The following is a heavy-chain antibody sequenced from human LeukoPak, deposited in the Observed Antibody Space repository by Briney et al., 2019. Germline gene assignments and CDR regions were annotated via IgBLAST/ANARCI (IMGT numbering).Heavy chain of an antibody. CDR3: ARDRDGGVGTIDY. CDR2: INLKSGGI. CDR1: GYTFIDYW. Sequence: ASLKVSCKASGYTFIDYWMHWVRQAPGQGLEWMARINLKSGGINYAQKFQGRVTMTRDTSISTAYLDLSRLRFDDTAVYYCARDRDGGVGTIDYWGQGTLVPVSS. D-gene: IGHD3-3*01. J-gene: IGHJ4*02. V-gene: IGHV1-2*06.